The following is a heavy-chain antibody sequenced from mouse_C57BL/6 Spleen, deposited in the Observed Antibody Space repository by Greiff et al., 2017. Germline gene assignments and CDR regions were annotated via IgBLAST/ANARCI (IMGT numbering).Heavy chain of an antibody. CDR3: TRPHYYGSSYSDY. CDR2: IDPETGGT. D-gene: IGHD1-1*01. CDR1: GYTFTDYE. Sequence: VKLQQSGAELVRPGASVTLSCKASGYTFTDYEMHWVKQTPVHGLEWIGAIDPETGGTAYNQKFKGKAILTADKSSSTAYMELRSLTSEDSAVYYCTRPHYYGSSYSDYWGQGTTLTVSS. J-gene: IGHJ2*01. V-gene: IGHV1-15*01.